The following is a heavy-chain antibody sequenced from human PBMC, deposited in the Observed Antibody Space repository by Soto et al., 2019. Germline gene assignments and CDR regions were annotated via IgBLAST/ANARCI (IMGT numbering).Heavy chain of an antibody. CDR3: AKYGAYFSSNWFDP. V-gene: IGHV2-5*02. Sequence: QITLKESGPTLVKPTQTLTLTCTFSGFSLLTSGVGVGWIRQPPGKALEWLALIYWDGDRRYSPSLKSRLTTXTXTXXNQLVLTLTTMDPVDTATYYCAKYGAYFSSNWFDPWGQGTLVTVSS. D-gene: IGHD4-17*01. CDR2: IYWDGDR. CDR1: GFSLLTSGVG. J-gene: IGHJ5*02.